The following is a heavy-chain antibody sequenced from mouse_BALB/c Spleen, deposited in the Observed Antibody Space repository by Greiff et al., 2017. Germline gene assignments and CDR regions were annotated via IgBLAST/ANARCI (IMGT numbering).Heavy chain of an antibody. CDR1: GFTFSDYY. CDR2: ISDGGSYT. Sequence: EVHLVESGGGLVKPGGSLKLSCAASGFTFSDYYMYWVRQTPEKRLEWVATISDGGSYTYYPDSVKGRFTISRDNAKNNLYLQMSSLKSEDTAMYYCARDESLYYGSPAWFAYWGQGTLVTVSA. D-gene: IGHD1-1*01. V-gene: IGHV5-4*02. CDR3: ARDESLYYGSPAWFAY. J-gene: IGHJ3*01.